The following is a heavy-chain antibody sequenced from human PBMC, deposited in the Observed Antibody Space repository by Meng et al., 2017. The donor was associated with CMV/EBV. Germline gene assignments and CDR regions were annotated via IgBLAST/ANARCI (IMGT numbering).Heavy chain of an antibody. V-gene: IGHV4-34*01. D-gene: IGHD2-2*02. CDR1: GGSFSGYY. Sequence: SQTLSLTCAVYGGSFSGYYWSRIRQPPGKGLEWIGEINHSGSTNYNPSLKSRVTISVDTSKNQFSLKLSSVTAADTAVYYCARGRFVYCSSTSCYTRWNWFDPWGQGTLVTVSS. CDR2: INHSGST. CDR3: ARGRFVYCSSTSCYTRWNWFDP. J-gene: IGHJ5*02.